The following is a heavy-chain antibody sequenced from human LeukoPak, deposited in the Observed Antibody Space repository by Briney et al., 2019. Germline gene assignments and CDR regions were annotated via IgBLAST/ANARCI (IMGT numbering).Heavy chain of an antibody. Sequence: PSETLSLTCTVSGGSISSSSYYWGWIRQPPGKGLEWIGSIYYSGSTYYNPSLKSRVTISVDTSKNQFSLKLSSVTAADTAVYYCARDGVLLRPYYYDSTPGGAFDIWGRGTMVTVSS. V-gene: IGHV4-39*07. J-gene: IGHJ3*02. CDR1: GGSISSSSYY. D-gene: IGHD3-22*01. CDR3: ARDGVLLRPYYYDSTPGGAFDI. CDR2: IYYSGST.